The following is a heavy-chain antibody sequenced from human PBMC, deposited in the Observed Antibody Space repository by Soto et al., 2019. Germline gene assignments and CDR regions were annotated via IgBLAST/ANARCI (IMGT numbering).Heavy chain of an antibody. Sequence: TSETLSLTCTVSGGSISSYYWSWIRQPPGKGLEWIGYIYYSGSTNYNPSLKSRVTISVDTSKNQFSLKLSSVTAADTAVYYSARDRYGDYVFDYWGQGTLVTVSS. J-gene: IGHJ4*02. D-gene: IGHD4-17*01. CDR1: GGSISSYY. CDR3: ARDRYGDYVFDY. V-gene: IGHV4-59*01. CDR2: IYYSGST.